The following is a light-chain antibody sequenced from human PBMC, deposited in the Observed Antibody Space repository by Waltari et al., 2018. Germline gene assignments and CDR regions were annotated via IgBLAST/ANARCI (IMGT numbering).Light chain of an antibody. CDR3: QQYNNWPPYT. J-gene: IGKJ2*01. V-gene: IGKV3-15*01. CDR1: QSVSSN. Sequence: EIVMTQSPATLSVSPGATASLPCRASQSVSSNLAWYQQKPGQAPRLLIYGAYTRATGIPARFSGSGSGTEFTLTISSLQSEDFAVYYCQQYNNWPPYTFGQGTKLEIK. CDR2: GAY.